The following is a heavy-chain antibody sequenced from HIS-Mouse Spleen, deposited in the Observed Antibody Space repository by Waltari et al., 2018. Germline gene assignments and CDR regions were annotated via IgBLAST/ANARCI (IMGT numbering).Heavy chain of an antibody. Sequence: QLQLQESGPGLVKPSETLSLTCTVSGGSISSSSYSGGWVRQPPGKGLEWIGGIYYSGSTYYNPSLKSRVTISVDTSKNQFSLKLSSVTAADTAVYYCAREIPYSSSWYDWYFDLWGRGTLVTVSS. CDR2: IYYSGST. CDR3: AREIPYSSSWYDWYFDL. J-gene: IGHJ2*01. D-gene: IGHD6-13*01. CDR1: GGSISSSSYS. V-gene: IGHV4-39*07.